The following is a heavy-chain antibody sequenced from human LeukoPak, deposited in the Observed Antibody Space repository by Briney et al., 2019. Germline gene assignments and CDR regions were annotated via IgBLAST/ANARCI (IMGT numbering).Heavy chain of an antibody. CDR2: IYYSGST. CDR3: ARGLIVLLNWPYDSSGYVD. Sequence: SETLSLTCTVSGGSISSSSYYWGWIRQPPGKGLEWIGSIYYSGSTYYNPSLKSRVTISVDTSKNQFSLKLSSVTAADTAVYYCARGLIVLLNWPYDSSGYVDWGQGTLVTVSS. J-gene: IGHJ4*02. D-gene: IGHD3-22*01. CDR1: GGSISSSSYY. V-gene: IGHV4-39*07.